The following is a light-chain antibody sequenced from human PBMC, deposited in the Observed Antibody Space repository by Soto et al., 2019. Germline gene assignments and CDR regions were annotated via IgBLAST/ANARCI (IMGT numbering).Light chain of an antibody. V-gene: IGKV3-11*01. CDR2: DAS. CDR1: QSVSGSY. CDR3: QQRNNWPPGIT. J-gene: IGKJ5*01. Sequence: IVLTQSPATLSLSPGERATLSCRASQSVSGSYLAWYRQKPGQAPRLLIYDASNRATGIPARFSGSGSGTDFTLTISSLEPEDFAVYYCQQRNNWPPGITFGQGTRLEIK.